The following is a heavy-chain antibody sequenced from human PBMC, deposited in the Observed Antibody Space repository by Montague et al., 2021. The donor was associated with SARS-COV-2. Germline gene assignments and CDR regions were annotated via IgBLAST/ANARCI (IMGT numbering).Heavy chain of an antibody. CDR3: ARQLPSYCATNKCYPYYFDG. V-gene: IGHV4-34*01. J-gene: IGHJ4*02. CDR1: SGSFSDFY. Sequence: SETLSLTCAVYSGSFSDFYWTWIRQSPGKGLEWIGEINHTGSATYNPSLKGRVTLSRDTSKNQFSLKLRSVTPADTAVYFCARQLPSYCATNKCYPYYFDGWGQGALVTVSS. D-gene: IGHD2-8*01. CDR2: INHTGSA.